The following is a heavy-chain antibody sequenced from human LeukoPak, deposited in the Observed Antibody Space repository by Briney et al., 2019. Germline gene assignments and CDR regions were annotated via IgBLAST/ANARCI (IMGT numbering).Heavy chain of an antibody. CDR3: AAQYSHGPDY. J-gene: IGHJ4*02. Sequence: PSETLSLTCTVSGGSISSYYWSWIRQPPGKGLEWIGYIDYSGSTNCSPSLKSRVTISVDSSKNQFSLKLNSVTAADTAVYYCAAQYSHGPDYWGQGTLVTVSS. CDR1: GGSISSYY. V-gene: IGHV4-59*01. D-gene: IGHD5-18*01. CDR2: IDYSGST.